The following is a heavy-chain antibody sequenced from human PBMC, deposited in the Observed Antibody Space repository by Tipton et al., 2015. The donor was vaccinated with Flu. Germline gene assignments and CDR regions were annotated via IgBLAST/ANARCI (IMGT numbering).Heavy chain of an antibody. CDR1: NGSLSSYY. CDR2: IYNTVYT. D-gene: IGHD2-2*01. V-gene: IGHV4-59*01. CDR3: ARDPSLGMPEYFDS. J-gene: IGHJ4*02. Sequence: TVSLTCIVSNGSLSSYYWNWIRQSPGKGLEWIGYIYNTVYTKYNPSLKSRVAISVDTSKNQFSLRLSSVTAADTAVYFCARDPSLGMPEYFDSWGQGTLVTVSS.